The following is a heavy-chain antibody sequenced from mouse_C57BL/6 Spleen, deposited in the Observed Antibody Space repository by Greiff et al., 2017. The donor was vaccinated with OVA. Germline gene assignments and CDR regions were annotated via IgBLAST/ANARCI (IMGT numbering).Heavy chain of an antibody. J-gene: IGHJ2*01. CDR1: GFTFTDYY. V-gene: IGHV7-3*01. Sequence: EVKVVESGGGLVQPGGSLSLSCAASGFTFTDYYMSWVRQPPGQALEWLGFIRNKANGYTTEYSASVKGRFTISRDTSQSILYLQRNALGAEDSATYYCARYKGYSNYYFDYWGQGTTLTVSS. CDR2: IRNKANGYTT. CDR3: ARYKGYSNYYFDY. D-gene: IGHD2-5*01.